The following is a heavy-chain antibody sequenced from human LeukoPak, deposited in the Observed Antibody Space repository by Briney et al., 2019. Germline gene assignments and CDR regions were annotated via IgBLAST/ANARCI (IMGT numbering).Heavy chain of an antibody. D-gene: IGHD5-24*01. Sequence: GASVKVSCKASGYTFTSYYMHWVRQAPGQGLEWMGWINTNTENPIYAQGFTGRFVFSLDTSVSTAYLQISSLEADDTAVYYCARGQPWLPHWGQGSLVTVSS. CDR2: INTNTENP. V-gene: IGHV7-4-1*02. CDR1: GYTFTSYY. J-gene: IGHJ4*02. CDR3: ARGQPWLPH.